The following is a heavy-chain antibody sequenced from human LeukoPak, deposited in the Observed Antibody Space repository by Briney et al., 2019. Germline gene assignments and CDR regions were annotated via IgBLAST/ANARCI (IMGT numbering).Heavy chain of an antibody. CDR3: ARDPTGGYRHFDF. CDR2: ISYHGTNK. CDR1: GFTFTSYA. J-gene: IGHJ4*02. D-gene: IGHD2-8*02. V-gene: IGHV3-30-3*01. Sequence: PGGSLRLSCAASGFTFTSYAMHWVRQAPGKGLEWVALISYHGTNKYYADSVKGRFTISSDNSKNTLYLQMNSLRTEDTAVYYCARDPTGGYRHFDFRGQGTLVTVSS.